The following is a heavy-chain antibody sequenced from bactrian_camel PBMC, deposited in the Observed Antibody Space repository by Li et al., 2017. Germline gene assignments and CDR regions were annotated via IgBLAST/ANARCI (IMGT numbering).Heavy chain of an antibody. CDR1: KFTFGTSS. CDR2: INSRTDDST. Sequence: VQLVESGGGLAQPGESLTLSCAAQKFTFGTSSMSWIRQAPGKGLEWVSGINSRTDDSTVYSESVKGRFTISIDNAKSTLYLQMNNLKTDDTAVHRCHERWRDDYCPGFEWGQGTQVTVS. V-gene: IGHV3S42*01. D-gene: IGHD3*01. J-gene: IGHJ4*01. CDR3: HERWRDDYCPGFE.